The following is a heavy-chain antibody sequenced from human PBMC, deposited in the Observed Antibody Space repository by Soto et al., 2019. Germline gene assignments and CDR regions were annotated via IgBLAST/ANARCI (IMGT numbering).Heavy chain of an antibody. J-gene: IGHJ6*02. Sequence: QVQLVQSGAEVKKPGSSVKVSCKASGGTFSSYAISWVRQAPGQGLEWMGGIIPIFGTANYAQKFQGRVTITADESTSTAYVELSSLRSEDTVVYYCARDRKVRGVILPYYYYYGMDVWGQGTTVTVSS. CDR2: IIPIFGTA. CDR3: ARDRKVRGVILPYYYYYGMDV. D-gene: IGHD3-10*01. CDR1: GGTFSSYA. V-gene: IGHV1-69*01.